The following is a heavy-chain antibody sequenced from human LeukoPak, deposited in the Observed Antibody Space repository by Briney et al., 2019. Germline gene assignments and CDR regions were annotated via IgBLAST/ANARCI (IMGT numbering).Heavy chain of an antibody. V-gene: IGHV5-51*01. D-gene: IGHD7-27*01. CDR1: GYSFTSYW. CDR2: IDPSDSET. CDR3: ARQTAMGRSGDY. J-gene: IGHJ4*02. Sequence: GESLKISCKASGYSFTSYWIGWVRHMPGNGLEWMGIIDPSDSETRYTPSFQGQVTISVDKSLTTAYLQWNSLKASDTAMYYCARQTAMGRSGDYWGQGTPVTVSS.